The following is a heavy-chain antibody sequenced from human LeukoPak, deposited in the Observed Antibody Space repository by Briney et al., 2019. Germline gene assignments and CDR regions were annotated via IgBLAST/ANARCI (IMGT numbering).Heavy chain of an antibody. Sequence: PGGSLRLSCAASGFTFSTYSMSWVRQAPGKGLEWVSAIDGGSASIYYADSVKGRFIISRDNSKNTLYLQMNSLRAEDTAVYYCAKRGDGPNYDYWGQGTLVTVSS. V-gene: IGHV3-23*01. D-gene: IGHD5-24*01. CDR1: GFTFSTYS. CDR3: AKRGDGPNYDY. CDR2: IDGGSASI. J-gene: IGHJ4*02.